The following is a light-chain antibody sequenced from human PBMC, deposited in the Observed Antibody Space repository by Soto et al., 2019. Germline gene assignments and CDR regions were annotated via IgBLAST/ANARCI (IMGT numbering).Light chain of an antibody. V-gene: IGKV3-20*01. CDR1: QSVTSNY. CDR3: QQYTDWPLT. Sequence: ELVMTQSPATLSVSPGERASLSCRASQSVTSNYLAWYQQKPGQAPRLLIYGVSSRATGVPDRFSGSGSGTDFTLTIFRLEPEDFAVYYCQQYTDWPLTFCQGTKVDIK. CDR2: GVS. J-gene: IGKJ1*01.